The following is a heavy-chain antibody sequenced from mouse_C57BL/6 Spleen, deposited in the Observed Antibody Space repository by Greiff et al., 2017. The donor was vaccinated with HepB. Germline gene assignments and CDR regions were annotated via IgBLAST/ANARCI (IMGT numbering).Heavy chain of an antibody. D-gene: IGHD2-4*01. V-gene: IGHV1-52*01. CDR3: SRSLIYYDYDDAMDY. Sequence: QVQLQQPGAELVRPGSSVKLSCKASGYTFTSYWMHWVKQRPIQGLEWIGNIDPSDSETHYNQKFKDKATLTVDKSSSTAYMQLSSLTSEDSAVYYCSRSLIYYDYDDAMDYWGQRTSVTVSS. CDR1: GYTFTSYW. J-gene: IGHJ4*01. CDR2: IDPSDSET.